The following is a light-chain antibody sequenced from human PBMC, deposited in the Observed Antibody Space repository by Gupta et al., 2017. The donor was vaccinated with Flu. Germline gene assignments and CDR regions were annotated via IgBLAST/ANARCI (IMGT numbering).Light chain of an antibody. CDR1: QSVSSSY. CDR3: QQDYNLPPVRT. Sequence: PGERVTLSCRASQSVSSSYLTWYQQKPGQAPRLLIYGASTRATGIPARFSGSGSGTDFTLTISSLQPEDFAVYYCQQDYNLPPVRTFGQGTKLEIK. V-gene: IGKV3D-7*01. J-gene: IGKJ2*02. CDR2: GAS.